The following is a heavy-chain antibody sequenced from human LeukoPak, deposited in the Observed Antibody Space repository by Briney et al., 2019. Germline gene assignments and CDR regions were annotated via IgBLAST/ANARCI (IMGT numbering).Heavy chain of an antibody. CDR2: IGTAGDT. CDR3: ARVRGDYSIDY. J-gene: IGHJ4*02. D-gene: IGHD4-17*01. CDR1: GFTFSSYD. Sequence: GGSLRLSCAASGFTFSSYDMHWVRQATGKGLEWVSAIGTAGDTYYPGSVKGRFTISRENAKNSLYLQMNSLRAGDTAVYYCARVRGDYSIDYWGQGTLVTVSS. V-gene: IGHV3-13*01.